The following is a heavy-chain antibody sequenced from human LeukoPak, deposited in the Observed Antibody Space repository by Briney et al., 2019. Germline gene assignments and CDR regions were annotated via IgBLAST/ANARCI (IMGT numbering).Heavy chain of an antibody. D-gene: IGHD2-8*01. CDR2: ISHSGST. Sequence: PSETLSLTCAVYGGSFSGYYWSWIRQPPGKGLEWIGEISHSGSTNYNPSLKSRVTISVDTSKNQFSLKLSSVTAADTAVYYCARLNCTNGVCAKGFDYWGQGTLVTVSS. V-gene: IGHV4-34*01. J-gene: IGHJ4*02. CDR1: GGSFSGYY. CDR3: ARLNCTNGVCAKGFDY.